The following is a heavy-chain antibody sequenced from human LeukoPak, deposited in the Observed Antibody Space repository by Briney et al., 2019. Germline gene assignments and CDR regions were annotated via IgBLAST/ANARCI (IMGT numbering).Heavy chain of an antibody. D-gene: IGHD2-2*01. CDR2: ISYDGSNK. V-gene: IGHV3-30-3*01. J-gene: IGHJ4*02. CDR1: GFTFSTYA. CDR3: ASLLGCTTTSCNQDRDY. Sequence: GRSLRLSCAASGFTFSTYAMHWVRQGPGKGLEWVAVISYDGSNKYYADSVKGRFTISRDNAKNTLYLQMSSLRAEDTAVYYCASLLGCTTTSCNQDRDYWGQGTLVTVSS.